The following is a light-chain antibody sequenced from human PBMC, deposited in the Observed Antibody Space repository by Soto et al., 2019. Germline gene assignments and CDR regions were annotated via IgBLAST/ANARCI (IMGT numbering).Light chain of an antibody. CDR3: QQYRNWPRT. CDR2: AAS. CDR1: QSVSSD. Sequence: EIVMTQSPATLSVSPGDRATLSCRASQSVSSDLAWYQQKPGQTPSLLIYAASTRATGIPARFSGSGSATEFTLTINSLQSDDFAVYYCQQYRNWPRTFGQGTKVEI. J-gene: IGKJ1*01. V-gene: IGKV3-15*01.